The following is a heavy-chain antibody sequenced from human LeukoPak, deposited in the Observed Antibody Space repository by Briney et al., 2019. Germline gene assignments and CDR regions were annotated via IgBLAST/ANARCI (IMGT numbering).Heavy chain of an antibody. D-gene: IGHD2-2*01. CDR1: GYTFTSYG. CDR3: ARVGPDIVVVPAAPPYYYMDV. V-gene: IGHV1-18*01. Sequence: ASVKVSCKASGYTFTSYGISWVRQAPGQGLEWMGWISAYNGNTNYAQKLQGRVTMTTDTSTSTAYMELRSLRSDDTAVYYCARVGPDIVVVPAAPPYYYMDVWGKGTTVTVSS. J-gene: IGHJ6*03. CDR2: ISAYNGNT.